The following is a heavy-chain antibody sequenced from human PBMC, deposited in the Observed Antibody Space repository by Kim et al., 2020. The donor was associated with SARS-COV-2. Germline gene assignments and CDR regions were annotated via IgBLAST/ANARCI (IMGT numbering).Heavy chain of an antibody. CDR1: GFTVSSDD. CDR2: IYSGGST. V-gene: IGHV3-53*01. Sequence: GGSLRLSCAASGFTVSSDDMNWVRQAPGKGLEWISVIYSGGSTYYGDSVKGRFTISRDNSKNMQYLQMNSLRVEDTAVYYCARDPGLRNGMDVWGQGTTVTVSS. CDR3: ARDPGLRNGMDV. J-gene: IGHJ6*02.